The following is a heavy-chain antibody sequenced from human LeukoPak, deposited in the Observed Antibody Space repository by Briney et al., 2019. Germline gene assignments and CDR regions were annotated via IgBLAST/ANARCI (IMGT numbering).Heavy chain of an antibody. D-gene: IGHD7-27*01. CDR3: AKEDLGRTFDY. J-gene: IGHJ4*02. Sequence: GGSLTLSCLASGFSFNNYGMNWVRQAPGKGLEWVSSISNIDGSTKYADSVKGRFTISTDKSKNTPFLQMNSLRAEDMAVYYCAKEDLGRTFDYWGQGTLVTVSS. CDR1: GFSFNNYG. V-gene: IGHV3-23*01. CDR2: ISNIDGST.